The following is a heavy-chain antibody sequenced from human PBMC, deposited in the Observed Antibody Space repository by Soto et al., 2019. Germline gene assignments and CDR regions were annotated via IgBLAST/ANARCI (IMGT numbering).Heavy chain of an antibody. CDR3: AKDRGEVYYFDY. D-gene: IGHD3-10*01. Sequence: GGSLRLSFAASGFTFSSYCMHWVRQAPGKGLEWVAVISYDGSNKYYADSVKDRFTISRDNSKNTLYLQMNSLRAEDTAVYYCAKDRGEVYYFDYWGQGTLVTVSS. CDR1: GFTFSSYC. CDR2: ISYDGSNK. J-gene: IGHJ4*02. V-gene: IGHV3-30*18.